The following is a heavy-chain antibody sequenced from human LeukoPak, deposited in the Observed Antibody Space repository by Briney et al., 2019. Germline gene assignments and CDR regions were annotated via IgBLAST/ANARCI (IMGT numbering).Heavy chain of an antibody. D-gene: IGHD5-12*01. CDR3: ARGFGYDNIVTY. CDR1: GFTFSSYW. J-gene: IGHJ4*02. V-gene: IGHV3-74*01. CDR2: INSDGSSA. Sequence: GGSLRLSCAASGFTFSSYWMHWVRHAPGKGLVWVSRINSDGSSASYADSVKGRFTISRDNAKNTLYLQMNSLRAEDTAVYYCARGFGYDNIVTYWGQGTLVTVSS.